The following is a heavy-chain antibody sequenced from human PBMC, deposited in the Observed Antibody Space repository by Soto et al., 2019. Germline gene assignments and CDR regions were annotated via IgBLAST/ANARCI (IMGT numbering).Heavy chain of an antibody. J-gene: IGHJ4*02. CDR3: ARDLDVTTVTTSFDS. CDR2: INPSGRTT. CDR1: GFTFSKYY. V-gene: IGHV1-46*01. D-gene: IGHD4-17*01. Sequence: ASVKVSCKTSGFTFSKYYMHWLRQVPGQGLEWVGVINPSGRTTSYAQKFLGRVTVTRDASTATVYLELNSLRSGDTAVYYRARDLDVTTVTTSFDSWGQGTLVTVSS.